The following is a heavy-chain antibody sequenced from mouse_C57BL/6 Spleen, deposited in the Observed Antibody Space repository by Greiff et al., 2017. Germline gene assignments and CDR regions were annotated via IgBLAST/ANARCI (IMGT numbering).Heavy chain of an antibody. CDR1: GFSLTSYG. V-gene: IGHV2-2*01. CDR2: IWSGGST. Sequence: QVQLKESGPGLVQPSQSLSITCTVSGFSLTSYGVHWVRQSPGKGLEWLGVIWSGGSTDYNAAFISRLSISKDNSKSQVFFKMNSLQADDTAIYYCARRAPTGGYFDVWGTGTTVTVSS. CDR3: ARRAPTGGYFDV. D-gene: IGHD2-10*01. J-gene: IGHJ1*03.